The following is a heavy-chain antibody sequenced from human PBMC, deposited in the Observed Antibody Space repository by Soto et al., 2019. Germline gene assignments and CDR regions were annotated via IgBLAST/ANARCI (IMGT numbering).Heavy chain of an antibody. CDR2: ICYSGST. D-gene: IGHD6-6*01. J-gene: IGHJ6*02. CDR3: ARTYSSSFAGGMDV. V-gene: IGHV4-30-4*02. CDR1: GGSISSGDYY. Sequence: SETLSLTCTVSGGSISSGDYYWSWIRQPPGKGLEWIGYICYSGSTYYNPSLKSRVTISVDTSQNQFSLKLSSVTAADTAVYYCARTYSSSFAGGMDVWGQGTTVTVSS.